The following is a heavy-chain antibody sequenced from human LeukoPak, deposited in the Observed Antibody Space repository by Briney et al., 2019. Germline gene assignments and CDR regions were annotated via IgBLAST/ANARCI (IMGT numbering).Heavy chain of an antibody. D-gene: IGHD3-22*01. CDR3: AKHAEFYYDSSGYLDY. CDR2: ISTTGGST. J-gene: IGHJ4*02. CDR1: GFTFSSYA. V-gene: IGHV3-23*01. Sequence: PGGSLRLSCAASGFTFSSYAMSWVRQAPGKGLEWVSAISTTGGSTDYADSVKGRFTISRDNSKNTLYLQMNSLRAEDTAVYYCAKHAEFYYDSSGYLDYWAREPWSPSPQ.